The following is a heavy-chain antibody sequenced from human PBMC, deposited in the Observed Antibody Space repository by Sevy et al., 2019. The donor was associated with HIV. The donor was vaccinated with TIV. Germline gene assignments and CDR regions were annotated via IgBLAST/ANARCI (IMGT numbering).Heavy chain of an antibody. D-gene: IGHD6-19*01. J-gene: IGHJ4*02. CDR3: ARARYTSGWGYFDY. Sequence: GGSLRLSCAASGFTFSDYYMSWIRQAPGKGLEWVSYISTSSSYTNYADSVKGRFTISRDNAKSPLYLHMNSLRAEDTAVYYCARARYTSGWGYFDYWGQGTLVTVSS. CDR1: GFTFSDYY. CDR2: ISTSSSYT. V-gene: IGHV3-11*06.